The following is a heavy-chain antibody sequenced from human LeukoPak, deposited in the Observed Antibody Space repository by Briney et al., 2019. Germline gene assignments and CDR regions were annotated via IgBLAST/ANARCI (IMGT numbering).Heavy chain of an antibody. Sequence: ASVKVSCKASGYMFTNYGISWVRQAPGQGLEWMGRISASNGYTNYAQKVQGRVTMTTDTSTSTAYMELRSLRSDDTAVYYCARVHYYDSSGYERDAFDIWGQGTMVTVSS. J-gene: IGHJ3*02. D-gene: IGHD3-22*01. CDR3: ARVHYYDSSGYERDAFDI. CDR2: ISASNGYT. V-gene: IGHV1-18*01. CDR1: GYMFTNYG.